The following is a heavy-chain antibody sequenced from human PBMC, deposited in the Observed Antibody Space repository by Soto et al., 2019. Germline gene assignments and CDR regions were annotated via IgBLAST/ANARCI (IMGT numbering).Heavy chain of an antibody. D-gene: IGHD5-12*01. CDR1: GFTFDHYA. CDR3: AKDLYSCDEMPLEY. V-gene: IGHV3-9*01. Sequence: EVQLVESGGGLVQPGRSLRLSCAASGFTFDHYAMHWVRQAPGKGLEWVSGISWNSGSIGYEDSVKGRFTVSRDNAKTYMYLQRYSLRAEDTALYYCAKDLYSCDEMPLEYWGQGTLVTVSS. CDR2: ISWNSGSI. J-gene: IGHJ4*02.